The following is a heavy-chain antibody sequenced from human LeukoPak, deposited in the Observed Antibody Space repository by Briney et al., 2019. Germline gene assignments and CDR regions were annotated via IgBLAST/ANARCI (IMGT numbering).Heavy chain of an antibody. J-gene: IGHJ4*02. CDR1: GGSISSGGYY. CDR3: ARGRVAAAGYFDY. Sequence: SETLSLTCTVSGGSISSGGYYWSWIRQHPGKGLEWIGYIYYSGSTYYNPSLKSRVTISVDTSKNQFSLKLSSVTAADTAVYYCARGRVAAAGYFDYWGRGTLVTVSS. V-gene: IGHV4-31*03. CDR2: IYYSGST. D-gene: IGHD6-13*01.